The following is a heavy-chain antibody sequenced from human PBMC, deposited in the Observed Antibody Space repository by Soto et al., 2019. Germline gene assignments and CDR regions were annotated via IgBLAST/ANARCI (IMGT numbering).Heavy chain of an antibody. Sequence: SVKVSCKAPGDTFTSYYMHWVRQAPVHGLDWMVVINPNEGSTRFTQKLQCTVNMTSDTSTNTVYMELRGLTTEDIDSYYRPTSSGGVFGIIIEGTNWFACWGQGPLVRVSS. D-gene: IGHD3-16*01. CDR3: PTSSGGVFGIIIEGTNWFAC. J-gene: IGHJ5*01. CDR2: INPNEGST. V-gene: IGHV1-46*04. CDR1: GDTFTSYY.